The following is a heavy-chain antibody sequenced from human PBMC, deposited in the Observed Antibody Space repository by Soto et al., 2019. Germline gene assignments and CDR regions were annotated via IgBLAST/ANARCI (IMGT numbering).Heavy chain of an antibody. Sequence: PSETLSLTCIVSGESISSSSYYWGWIRHPPGKGLEWIGSIYYSGRTYYNPSFKSRVTISIDTSKNQFSLKLSSVTATDTAVYYCARQRTTVVTQAYFDHWGQGALITFSS. D-gene: IGHD2-21*02. J-gene: IGHJ4*02. CDR2: IYYSGRT. CDR1: GESISSSSYY. V-gene: IGHV4-39*01. CDR3: ARQRTTVVTQAYFDH.